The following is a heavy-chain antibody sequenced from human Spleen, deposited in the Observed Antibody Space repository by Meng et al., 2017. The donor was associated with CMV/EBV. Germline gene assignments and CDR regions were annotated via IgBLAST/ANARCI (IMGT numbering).Heavy chain of an antibody. CDR3: AREQSGGGFDP. CDR1: GYTFAGYY. J-gene: IGHJ5*02. CDR2: INPNSDDT. Sequence: SCKASGYTFAGYYMPWVRQAPGQGLEWMGWINPNSDDTNYAQKFQGRVTMTRDTSITTAYMELSRLRSDDTAVFYCAREQSGGGFDPWGQGTLVTVSS. V-gene: IGHV1-2*02. D-gene: IGHD3-10*01.